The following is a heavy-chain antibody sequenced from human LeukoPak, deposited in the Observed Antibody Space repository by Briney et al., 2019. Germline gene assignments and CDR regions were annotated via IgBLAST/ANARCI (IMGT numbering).Heavy chain of an antibody. CDR3: ARDLMVRGVMIYYGMGV. Sequence: PGGSLRLSCAASGFTFSSYSMNWVRQAPGKGLEWVSSISSSSSYIYYADSVKGRFTISRDNAKNSLYLQMNSLRAEDTAVYYCARDLMVRGVMIYYGMGVWGKGTTVTVSS. D-gene: IGHD3-10*01. CDR2: ISSSSSYI. V-gene: IGHV3-21*01. J-gene: IGHJ6*04. CDR1: GFTFSSYS.